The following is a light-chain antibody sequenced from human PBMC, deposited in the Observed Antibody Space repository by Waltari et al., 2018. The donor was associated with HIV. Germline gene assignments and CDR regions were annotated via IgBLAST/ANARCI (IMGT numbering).Light chain of an antibody. CDR3: QQYYSNPLT. CDR2: WAS. V-gene: IGKV4-1*01. CDR1: QNVFWASNKKNY. J-gene: IGKJ4*01. Sequence: DIVMTQSPDSLAVSLGERATINCKSSQNVFWASNKKNYLAWYQRKPGQPPKLLIRWASTREFGVPDRFSGSGSGTDFTLTISSLQAEDVAIYFCQQYYSNPLTFGGGTKVEIK.